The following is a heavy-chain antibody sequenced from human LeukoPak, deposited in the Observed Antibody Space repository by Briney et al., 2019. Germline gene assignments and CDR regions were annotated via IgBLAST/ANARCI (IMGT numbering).Heavy chain of an antibody. J-gene: IGHJ4*02. CDR2: ISGSGGST. Sequence: TGGSLRLSCAASGFTFSSYAMSWVRQAPGKGLEWVSAISGSGGSTYYADSVKGRFTISRDNSKNTLYLQMNSLRAEDTAVYYCAKAGNSSGWNGPARRWVDYWGQGTLVTVSS. V-gene: IGHV3-23*01. CDR3: AKAGNSSGWNGPARRWVDY. D-gene: IGHD6-19*01. CDR1: GFTFSSYA.